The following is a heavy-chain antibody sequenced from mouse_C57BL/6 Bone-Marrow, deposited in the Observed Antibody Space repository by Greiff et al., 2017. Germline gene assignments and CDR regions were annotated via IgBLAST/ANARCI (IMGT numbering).Heavy chain of an antibody. CDR1: GYTFTDYN. CDR3: ASRGALLLGFAY. V-gene: IGHV1-18*01. Sequence: VQLQQSGPELVKPGASVKIPCKASGYTFTDYNMDWVKQSHGKSLEWIGDINPNNGGTIYNQKFKGKATLTVDKSSSTAYMELRSLTSEDTAVYYCASRGALLLGFAYWGQGTLVTVSA. CDR2: INPNNGGT. D-gene: IGHD1-1*01. J-gene: IGHJ3*01.